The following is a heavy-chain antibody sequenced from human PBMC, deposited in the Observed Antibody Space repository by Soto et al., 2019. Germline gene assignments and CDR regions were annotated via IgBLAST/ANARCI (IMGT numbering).Heavy chain of an antibody. CDR2: ISAYNGST. CDR1: GYTFTSYG. Sequence: ASVKVSCKASGYTFTSYGISWVRQAPGQGLEWMGWISAYNGSTNYAQKLQGRVTMTTDTSTSTAYMELRSLRSDDTAVYYCASHSTGWSYFDYWGQGTLVTVSS. V-gene: IGHV1-18*04. J-gene: IGHJ4*02. CDR3: ASHSTGWSYFDY. D-gene: IGHD6-19*01.